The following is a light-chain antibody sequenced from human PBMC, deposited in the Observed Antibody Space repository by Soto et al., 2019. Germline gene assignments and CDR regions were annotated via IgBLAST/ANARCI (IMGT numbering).Light chain of an antibody. CDR1: SSNIGNNY. CDR2: DKD. J-gene: IGLJ2*01. CDR3: ATWDRSLSVGV. V-gene: IGLV1-51*01. Sequence: QSVLTQPPSVSAAPGQKVTISCSGSSSNIGNNYVFWYQQLPGTAPKLLIYDKDKRPSGIPDRFSGSKSGTSATLGITGRQTGDEADYYCATWDRSLSVGVFGGGTQLTVL.